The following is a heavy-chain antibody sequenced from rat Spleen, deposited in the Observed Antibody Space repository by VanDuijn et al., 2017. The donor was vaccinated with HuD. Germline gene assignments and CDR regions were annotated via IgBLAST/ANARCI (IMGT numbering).Heavy chain of an antibody. CDR2: ISPSGGAT. CDR3: ARHEDYYSGEGWFAY. D-gene: IGHD1-1*01. V-gene: IGHV5S13*01. Sequence: EVQLVESGGDLVQPGRSLKVSCAASGFTFRNYDMAWVRQAPTKGLEWVTSISPSGGATYYRDSVKGRFTISRDNAKSTQYLQMDSLRPEDTATYYCARHEDYYSGEGWFAYWGQGTLVTVSS. CDR1: GFTFRNYD. J-gene: IGHJ3*01.